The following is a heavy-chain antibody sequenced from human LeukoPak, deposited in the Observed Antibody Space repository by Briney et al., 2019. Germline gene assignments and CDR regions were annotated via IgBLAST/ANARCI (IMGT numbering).Heavy chain of an antibody. J-gene: IGHJ3*02. CDR2: ISSSGST. D-gene: IGHD3-22*01. V-gene: IGHV4-61*02. CDR3: ARGPYSYDSSGAFDI. CDR1: GDSVSSGDYY. Sequence: PSETLSLTCTVSGDSVSSGDYYWSWIRQPAGKGLEWIGRISSSGSTNYNPSLKSRVTISLDTAKKQFSLKLSSVTAADTAVYFCARGPYSYDSSGAFDIWGQGTMVTVSS.